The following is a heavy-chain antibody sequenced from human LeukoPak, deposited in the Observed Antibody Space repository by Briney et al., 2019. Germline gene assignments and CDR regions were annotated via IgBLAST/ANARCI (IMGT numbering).Heavy chain of an antibody. Sequence: ASVKVSCKASGYPFTTYGISWVRQAPGQGLEWTGWISTYNGDTNYAQKFQGRVIMTTDTSTSTVYIELRSLRSDDTAAYYCAREWWGYDVLTGDNWFDPWGQGTLVTVSS. CDR2: ISTYNGDT. V-gene: IGHV1-18*01. D-gene: IGHD3-9*01. CDR1: GYPFTTYG. CDR3: AREWWGYDVLTGDNWFDP. J-gene: IGHJ5*02.